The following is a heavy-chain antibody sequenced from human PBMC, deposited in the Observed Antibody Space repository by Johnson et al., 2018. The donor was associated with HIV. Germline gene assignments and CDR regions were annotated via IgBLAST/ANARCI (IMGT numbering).Heavy chain of an antibody. J-gene: IGHJ3*02. CDR2: IRYDGSNK. CDR3: AKDLVFYVPRSESYYKVFFAFDI. V-gene: IGHV3-30*02. D-gene: IGHD3-10*01. Sequence: QVQLVESGGGLVQPGGSLRLSCAASGFTFSSYGMHWVRQAPGKGLEWVAFIRYDGSNKYYADSVTGRFTISRDNSKNTVYLQMNSLRPEDTAVYYCAKDLVFYVPRSESYYKVFFAFDIWGQGTMVTVSS. CDR1: GFTFSSYG.